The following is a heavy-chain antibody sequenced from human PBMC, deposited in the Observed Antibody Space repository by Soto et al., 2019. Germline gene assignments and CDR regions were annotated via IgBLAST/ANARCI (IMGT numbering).Heavy chain of an antibody. D-gene: IGHD5-18*01. CDR2: ISYDGSNN. V-gene: IGHV3-30*18. CDR3: AKDIVKYTYGACDY. J-gene: IGHJ4*02. Sequence: GGSLRLSCAASGFTFSSYGMYWVRQAPGKGLEWAAAISYDGSNNYHADSVKGRYTISRDNSKNTLYLQLNSLRTGDTAVYYCAKDIVKYTYGACDYWGQGVLVTVSS. CDR1: GFTFSSYG.